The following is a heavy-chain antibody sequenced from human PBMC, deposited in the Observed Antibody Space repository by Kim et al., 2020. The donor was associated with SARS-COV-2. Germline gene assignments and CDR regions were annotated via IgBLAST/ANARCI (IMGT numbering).Heavy chain of an antibody. D-gene: IGHD5-12*01. CDR2: ISSSASTL. J-gene: IGHJ4*02. CDR1: GFAFSDYY. Sequence: GGSLRLSCAASGFAFSDYYMSWVRQSPGKGLEWVAHISSSASTLDYADPVKGRFTISRDNAKNTLYLQMSSLTVEDTALYYCARERSSGYELDNWGQGTL. CDR3: ARERSSGYELDN. V-gene: IGHV3-11*01.